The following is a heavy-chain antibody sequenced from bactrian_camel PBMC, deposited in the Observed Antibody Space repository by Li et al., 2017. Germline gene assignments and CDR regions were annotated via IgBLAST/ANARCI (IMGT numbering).Heavy chain of an antibody. CDR1: GFTFEGYT. CDR3: VPCHYSWSAFPF. D-gene: IGHD4*01. V-gene: IGHV3S36*01. CDR2: IKGGADKV. J-gene: IGHJ4*01. Sequence: VQLVESGGGLVQPGMSLRLSCAASGFTFEGYTMSWVRQAPGKGLDWVSSIKGGADKVYYADSVKGRFAVSRDNAENTVTLVLNTLKTEDTGMYYCVPCHYSWSAFPFWGQGTQVTVS.